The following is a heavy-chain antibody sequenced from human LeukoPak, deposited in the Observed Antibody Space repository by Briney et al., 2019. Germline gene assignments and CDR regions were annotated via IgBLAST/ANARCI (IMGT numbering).Heavy chain of an antibody. D-gene: IGHD3-22*01. Sequence: GGSLRLSCAASGFTFSSYAMHWVRQAPGKGLEWVAVISYDGSNKYYADSVKGRFTISRDNSKNTLYLQMNSLRAEDTAVYCCARDGLGVYDSSGPWGLAYAFDIWGQGRMVTVSS. J-gene: IGHJ3*02. CDR1: GFTFSSYA. CDR3: ARDGLGVYDSSGPWGLAYAFDI. V-gene: IGHV3-30-3*01. CDR2: ISYDGSNK.